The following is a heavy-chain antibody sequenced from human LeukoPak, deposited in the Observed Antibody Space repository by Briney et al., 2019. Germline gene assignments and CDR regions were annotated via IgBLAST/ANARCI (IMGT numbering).Heavy chain of an antibody. J-gene: IGHJ6*02. Sequence: SETLSLTCTVSGGSICSGGYYWSWIRQHPGKGLEWIGYIYYSGSTYYNPSLKTRVTISVDTSKNQFSLKLSSVTAADTAVYYCATWTDYYGPYYYGMDVWGQGTTVTVSS. D-gene: IGHD3-10*01. CDR1: GGSICSGGYY. CDR2: IYYSGST. CDR3: ATWTDYYGPYYYGMDV. V-gene: IGHV4-31*03.